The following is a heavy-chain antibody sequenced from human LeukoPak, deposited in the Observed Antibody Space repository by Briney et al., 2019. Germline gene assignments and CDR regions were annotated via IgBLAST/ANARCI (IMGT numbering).Heavy chain of an antibody. CDR3: ARGSGYYDFWSGSRPEHYYYYGMDV. V-gene: IGHV1-69*13. CDR2: IIPIFGTA. CDR1: GGTFSSYA. D-gene: IGHD3-3*01. J-gene: IGHJ6*02. Sequence: GASVKVSCKASGGTFSSYAISWVRQAPGQGLEWMGGIIPIFGTANYAQKSQGRVTITADESTSTAYMELSSLRSEDTAVYYCARGSGYYDFWSGSRPEHYYYYGMDVWGQGTTVTVSS.